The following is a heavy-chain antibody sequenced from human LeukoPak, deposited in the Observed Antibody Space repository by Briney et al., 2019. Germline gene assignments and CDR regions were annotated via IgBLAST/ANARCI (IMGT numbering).Heavy chain of an antibody. D-gene: IGHD3-16*01. CDR1: GFTFSRYS. Sequence: GGSLRLSCAASGFTFSRYSMHWVRQVPGKGLVWVSRINSDGSTTTYADSVKGRFTISRDNAKNTLYLQMNSLRAEDTAVYYCARDLGGSVITYYFDSWGQGTLVSVSS. CDR2: INSDGSTT. V-gene: IGHV3-74*01. J-gene: IGHJ4*02. CDR3: ARDLGGSVITYYFDS.